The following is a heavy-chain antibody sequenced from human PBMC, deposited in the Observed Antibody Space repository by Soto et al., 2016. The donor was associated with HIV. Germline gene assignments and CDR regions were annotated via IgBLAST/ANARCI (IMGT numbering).Heavy chain of an antibody. Sequence: EVQLLESGGGLVQPGGSLRLSCAASGFTFSSYAMSWVRQAPGKGLEWVSYISGSGANTYYADSVKGRFTISRDNSNNTLYLQVNSLRAEDTAIYYCAKEIDSSGYYYFDYWGQGALVTVSP. J-gene: IGHJ4*02. CDR3: AKEIDSSGYYYFDY. V-gene: IGHV3-23*01. CDR1: GFTFSSYA. CDR2: ISGSGANT. D-gene: IGHD3-22*01.